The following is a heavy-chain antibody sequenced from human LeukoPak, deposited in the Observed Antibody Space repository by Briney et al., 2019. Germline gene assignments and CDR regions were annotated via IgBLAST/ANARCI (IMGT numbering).Heavy chain of an antibody. Sequence: ASVKVSCKASGYTFTSYDINWVRQATGQGLEWMGWINPNSGGTNYAQKFQGRVTMTRDTSINTAYMELSRLRSDDTAVYYCARMGESRNTDYWGQGTLVTVSS. J-gene: IGHJ4*02. CDR3: ARMGESRNTDY. V-gene: IGHV1-2*02. CDR1: GYTFTSYD. D-gene: IGHD1-26*01. CDR2: INPNSGGT.